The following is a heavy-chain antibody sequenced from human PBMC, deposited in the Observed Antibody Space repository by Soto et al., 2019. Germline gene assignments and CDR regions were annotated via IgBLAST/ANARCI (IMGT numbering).Heavy chain of an antibody. J-gene: IGHJ5*02. CDR1: GGTFSSYT. D-gene: IGHD3-10*01. V-gene: IGHV1-69*08. CDR2: ISPILGIA. Sequence: QVQLVQSGAEVKKPGSSVKVSCKASGGTFSSYTISWVRQAPGQGLEWMGRISPILGIANYAQKFQGRGRFTRGKSKSSAYRELSSLRAEDTAVYYCARDPWARFGELFGPWFHPWGQGTLVTVSS. CDR3: ARDPWARFGELFGPWFHP.